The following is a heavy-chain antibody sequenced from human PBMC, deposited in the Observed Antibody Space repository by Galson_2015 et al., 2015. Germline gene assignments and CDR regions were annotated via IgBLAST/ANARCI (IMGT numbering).Heavy chain of an antibody. CDR2: IGRGGGDT. CDR1: GFTFSGFS. D-gene: IGHD2-8*02. Sequence: SLRLSCAASGFTFSGFSMSWVRQAPGKGLEWISGIGRGGGDTYYADSVRGRFTISRDNSRNTVSLQMNSLRAEDTALYYCVKDRPCTGCWPMDVWGQGTTVTVSS. V-gene: IGHV3-23*01. CDR3: VKDRPCTGCWPMDV. J-gene: IGHJ6*02.